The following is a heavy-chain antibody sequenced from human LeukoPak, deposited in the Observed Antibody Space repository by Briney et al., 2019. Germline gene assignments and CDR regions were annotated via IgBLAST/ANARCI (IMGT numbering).Heavy chain of an antibody. CDR3: ARTYVYGPADALDY. D-gene: IGHD3-10*01. J-gene: IGHJ4*02. V-gene: IGHV4-34*01. Sequence: PSETLSLTCAVYGGSFSGYYWSWIRQPPGKGLEWIGEINHSGSTNYNPSLKSRVTISVDTSKNQFSLKLSSVTAADTAVYYCARTYVYGPADALDYWGQGTLVTVSS. CDR1: GGSFSGYY. CDR2: INHSGST.